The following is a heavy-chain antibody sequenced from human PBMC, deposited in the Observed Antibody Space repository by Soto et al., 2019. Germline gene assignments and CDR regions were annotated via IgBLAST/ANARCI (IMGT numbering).Heavy chain of an antibody. CDR1: GFTVSSNY. J-gene: IGHJ3*02. CDR2: IYSGGST. CDR3: ARGHSYDKGLNAFDI. Sequence: GGSLRLSCAASGFTVSSNYMSWVRQAPGKGLEWVSVIYSGGSTYYTDSVKGRFTISRDNSKNTLYLQMNSLRAEDTAVYYCARGHSYDKGLNAFDIWGQGTMVTVSS. D-gene: IGHD3-22*01. V-gene: IGHV3-53*01.